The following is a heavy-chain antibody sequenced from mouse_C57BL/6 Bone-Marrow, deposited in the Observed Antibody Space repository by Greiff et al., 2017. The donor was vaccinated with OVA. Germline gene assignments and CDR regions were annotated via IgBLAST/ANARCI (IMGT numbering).Heavy chain of an antibody. V-gene: IGHV5-4*01. CDR3: ARDYYGSSYYAMDY. Sequence: EVKLVESGGGLVKPGGSLKLSCAASGFTFSSYAMSWVRQTPEKRLEWVATISDGGSYTYYPDNVKGRFTISRDNAKNNLYLQMSHLKSEDTAMYYCARDYYGSSYYAMDYWGQGTSVTCSS. CDR2: ISDGGSYT. J-gene: IGHJ4*01. D-gene: IGHD1-1*01. CDR1: GFTFSSYA.